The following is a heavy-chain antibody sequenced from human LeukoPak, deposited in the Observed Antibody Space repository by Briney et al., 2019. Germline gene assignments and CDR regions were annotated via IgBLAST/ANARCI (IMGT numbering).Heavy chain of an antibody. D-gene: IGHD2-15*01. Sequence: ASVKVSCKASGYTFTGYYMRWVRQAPGQGLGWMGWINPNSGGTNYAQKFQGRVTMTRDTSISTAYMELTRLRSDDTAVYYCARERNCSGGSCSDAFDIWGQGTMVTVSS. V-gene: IGHV1-2*02. CDR2: INPNSGGT. CDR3: ARERNCSGGSCSDAFDI. J-gene: IGHJ3*02. CDR1: GYTFTGYY.